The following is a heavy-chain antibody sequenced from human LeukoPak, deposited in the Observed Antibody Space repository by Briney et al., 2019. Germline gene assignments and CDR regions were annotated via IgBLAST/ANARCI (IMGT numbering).Heavy chain of an antibody. CDR1: GFTFSSYS. V-gene: IGHV3-21*01. J-gene: IGHJ6*04. CDR3: ARDRNDIPGHYSMDV. D-gene: IGHD3-9*01. Sequence: GGSLRLSCAASGFTFSSYSMNWVRQAPGKGLEWVSSISSSSSYIYYADSVKGRFTISRDNAKNSLYLQMNSLRVEDTAVYYSARDRNDIPGHYSMDVWGKGTTVPVSS. CDR2: ISSSSSYI.